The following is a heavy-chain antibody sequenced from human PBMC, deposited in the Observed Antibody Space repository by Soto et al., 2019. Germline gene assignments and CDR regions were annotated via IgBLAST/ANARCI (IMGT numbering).Heavy chain of an antibody. CDR2: IYYSGST. CDR1: GGSISSYY. CDR3: ARRKIVVVPAATGEDYYYYMDV. J-gene: IGHJ6*03. V-gene: IGHV4-59*08. D-gene: IGHD2-2*01. Sequence: SETLSLTCTVSGGSISSYYWSWIRQPPGKGLEWIGYIYYSGSTNYNPSLKSRVTISVDTSKNQFSLKLSSVTAADTAVYYCARRKIVVVPAATGEDYYYYMDVWGKGTTVTVSS.